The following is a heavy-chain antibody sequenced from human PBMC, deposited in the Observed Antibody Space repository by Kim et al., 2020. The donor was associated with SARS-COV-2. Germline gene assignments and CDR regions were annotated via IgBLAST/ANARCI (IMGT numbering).Heavy chain of an antibody. J-gene: IGHJ4*02. Sequence: GGSLRLSCAASGFTFSNYAMSWARQAPGKGLEWVSTISDSGVRTHYADSVKGRFIISIDNSKSTLFLQMNSLRAEDTAVYYCEASDYWGQGSLVTVSS. CDR3: EASDY. CDR1: GFTFSNYA. CDR2: ISDSGVRT. V-gene: IGHV3-23*01.